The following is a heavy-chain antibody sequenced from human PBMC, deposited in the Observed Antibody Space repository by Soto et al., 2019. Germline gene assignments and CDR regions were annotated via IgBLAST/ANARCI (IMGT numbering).Heavy chain of an antibody. CDR3: ARVPGDSTGYYVYY. CDR2: ISYSGST. Sequence: LSLTCTVSGGSISSYYWNWIRQPPGKGLEWIGDISYSGSTRYNPSLKSRVTISRDTSNNQFSLKLTSVTAADTAVYYCARVPGDSTGYYVYYWGQGTLVTVSS. V-gene: IGHV4-59*01. D-gene: IGHD3-22*01. CDR1: GGSISSYY. J-gene: IGHJ4*02.